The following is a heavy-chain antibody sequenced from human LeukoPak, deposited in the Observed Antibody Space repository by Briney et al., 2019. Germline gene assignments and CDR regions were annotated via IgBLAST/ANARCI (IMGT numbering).Heavy chain of an antibody. CDR3: ARDCRSSWYYYYYGMDV. V-gene: IGHV3-7*01. J-gene: IGHJ6*02. D-gene: IGHD6-13*01. CDR2: IKQDGSEK. Sequence: PGGSLRLSCAASGFTFSSYWMSWVRQAPGKGLEWVANIKQDGSEKYYVDSVKGRFTISRDNAKNSLYLQMNSLRAKDTAVYYCARDCRSSWYYYYYGMDVWGQGTTVTVSS. CDR1: GFTFSSYW.